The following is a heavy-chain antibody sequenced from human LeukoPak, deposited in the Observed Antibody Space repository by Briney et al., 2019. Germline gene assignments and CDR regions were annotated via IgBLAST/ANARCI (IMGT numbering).Heavy chain of an antibody. CDR3: ARESGFYGSGSRY. J-gene: IGHJ4*02. V-gene: IGHV1-8*01. CDR2: MNPNSGNT. D-gene: IGHD3-10*01. Sequence: GASVKVSCTASGYTFTGYDINWVRQATGQGLEWMGWMNPNSGNTGYAQKFQGRVTMTRDTSISTAYMELSSLRSEDTAVYYCARESGFYGSGSRYWGQGTLVTVSS. CDR1: GYTFTGYD.